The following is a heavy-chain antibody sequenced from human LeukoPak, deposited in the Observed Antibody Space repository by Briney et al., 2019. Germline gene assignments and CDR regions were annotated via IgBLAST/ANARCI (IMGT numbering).Heavy chain of an antibody. Sequence: GSSVKVSCKASGGTFSSYAISWVRQAPGQGLEWMGGIIPIFGTANYAQKFQGRVTITADESTSTAYMELSSLRSEDTAVYYCASEPSSSWYGAFDIWGQGTMVTVPS. CDR3: ASEPSSSWYGAFDI. V-gene: IGHV1-69*01. J-gene: IGHJ3*02. CDR1: GGTFSSYA. CDR2: IIPIFGTA. D-gene: IGHD6-13*01.